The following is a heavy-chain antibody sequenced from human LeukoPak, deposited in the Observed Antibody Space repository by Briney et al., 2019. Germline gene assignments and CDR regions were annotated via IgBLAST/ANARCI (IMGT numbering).Heavy chain of an antibody. CDR2: ITGYNANT. CDR3: ARVRLLWFGGTHDAFDI. Sequence: ASLKVSCTTSVYSFTTLGISWVRQAPRQRLKWWGWITGYNANTNYAQKFQGRVTMTTDTSTNTANMELRSLRSDDTAVYYCARVRLLWFGGTHDAFDIWGQGTMVTVSS. D-gene: IGHD3-10*01. V-gene: IGHV1-18*01. J-gene: IGHJ3*02. CDR1: VYSFTTLG.